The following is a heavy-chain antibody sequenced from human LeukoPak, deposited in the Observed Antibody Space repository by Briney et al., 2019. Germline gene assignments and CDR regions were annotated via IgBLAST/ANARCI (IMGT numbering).Heavy chain of an antibody. CDR3: ARQRGSSWYVSY. V-gene: IGHV4-38-2*02. CDR2: IYHSGST. J-gene: IGHJ4*02. Sequence: PSETLSLTCTVSGYSISSGYYWGWIRQPPGKGLEWIGSIYHSGSTNYNPSLKSRVTISVDTSKNQFSLKLSSVTAADTAVYYCARQRGSSWYVSYWGQGTLVTVSS. CDR1: GYSISSGYY. D-gene: IGHD6-13*01.